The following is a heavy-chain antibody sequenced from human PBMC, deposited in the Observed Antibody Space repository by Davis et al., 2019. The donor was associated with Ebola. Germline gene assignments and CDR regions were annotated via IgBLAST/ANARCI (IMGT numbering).Heavy chain of an antibody. CDR3: AREIAARPIDY. J-gene: IGHJ4*02. Sequence: GGSLRLSCAASGFTFSSYAMHWVRQAPGKGLEWVAVISYDGSNKYYADSVKGRFTISRDNSKNTLYLQMNSLRAEDTAVYYCAREIAARPIDYWGQGTLVTVSS. D-gene: IGHD6-6*01. CDR2: ISYDGSNK. CDR1: GFTFSSYA. V-gene: IGHV3-30-3*01.